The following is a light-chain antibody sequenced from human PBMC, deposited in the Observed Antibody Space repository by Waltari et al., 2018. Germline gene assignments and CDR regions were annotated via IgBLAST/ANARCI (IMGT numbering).Light chain of an antibody. CDR2: DNY. CDR3: ATWDNSLTAVV. CDR1: SSNIGNYL. Sequence: QSVLTQPPSVSAPPGQKVTLSCSGSSSNIGNYLVSWYHQLPGATPKLLIYDNYKRPSGIPDRFSASKSGTSATLDITGLQIGDEADYYCATWDNSLTAVVFGGGTKLTVL. J-gene: IGLJ2*01. V-gene: IGLV1-51*01.